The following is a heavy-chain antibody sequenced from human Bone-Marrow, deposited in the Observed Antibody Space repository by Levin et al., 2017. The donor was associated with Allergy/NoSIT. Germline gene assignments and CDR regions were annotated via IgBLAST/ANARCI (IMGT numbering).Heavy chain of an antibody. V-gene: IGHV3-74*01. CDR3: ARESVSESYSQSDAFDI. D-gene: IGHD3-10*01. J-gene: IGHJ3*02. CDR2: IYSDGSSR. Sequence: QAGGSLRLSCAASGFTLSTYWMHWVRQAPGKGLVWVSRIYSDGSSRSYADSVKGRFTISRDNAKNTLYLQMNSLRVEDTAVYYCARESVSESYSQSDAFDIWGQGTMVTVSS. CDR1: GFTLSTYW.